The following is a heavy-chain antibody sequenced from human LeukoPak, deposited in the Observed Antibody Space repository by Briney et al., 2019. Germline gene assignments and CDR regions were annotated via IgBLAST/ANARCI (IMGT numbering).Heavy chain of an antibody. CDR2: IYYSGST. V-gene: IGHV4-59*08. Sequence: KPSETLSLTCTVSGGSISSYYWSWIRQPPGKGLEWIGYIYYSGSTNYDPSLKSRVTISVDTSKNQFSLKLSSVTAADTAVYYCARRRSSSWTSVYYFDYWGQGTLVTVSS. CDR3: ARRRSSSWTSVYYFDY. CDR1: GGSISSYY. J-gene: IGHJ4*02. D-gene: IGHD6-13*01.